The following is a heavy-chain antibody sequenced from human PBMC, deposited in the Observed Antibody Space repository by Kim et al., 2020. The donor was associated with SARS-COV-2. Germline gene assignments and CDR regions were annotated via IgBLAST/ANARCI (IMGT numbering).Heavy chain of an antibody. CDR2: ISEGDGDT. V-gene: IGHV1-18*01. D-gene: IGHD2-15*01. CDR1: GYTFTYYG. CDR3: GREGYCTGGRCYSSWFET. J-gene: IGHJ5*02. Sequence: ASVKVSCKASGYTFTYYGISLVRQAPGQGLEWMGWISEGDGDTKYAVNLQDRVTLTTDVSTSTAYMELRSLRPDDTAVYYCGREGYCTGGRCYSSWFETWGQGTLITVSA.